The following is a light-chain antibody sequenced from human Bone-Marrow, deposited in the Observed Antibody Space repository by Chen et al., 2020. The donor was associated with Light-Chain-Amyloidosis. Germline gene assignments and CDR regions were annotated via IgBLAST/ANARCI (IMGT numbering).Light chain of an antibody. V-gene: IGKV3-20*01. CDR2: GVS. CDR1: TCVSASY. Sequence: EFLLTQSPGTLSLSPGERANLSCRASTCVSASYLAWYQQKPGQTPRLLIHGVSSRATGIPDRFNGSGSGTDFTLTISILEPEDFAVYYCQEYGSPFGPGTRVDV. J-gene: IGKJ3*01. CDR3: QEYGSP.